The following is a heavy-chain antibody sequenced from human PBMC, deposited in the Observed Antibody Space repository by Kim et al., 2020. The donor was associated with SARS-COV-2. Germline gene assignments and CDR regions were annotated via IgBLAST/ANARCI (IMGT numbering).Heavy chain of an antibody. CDR2: ISAYNGNT. V-gene: IGHV1-18*01. CDR1: GYTFTSYG. Sequence: ASVKVSCKASGYTFTSYGISWVRQAPGQGLEWMGWISAYNGNTNYAQKLQGRVTMTTDTSTSTAYMELRSLRSDDTAVYYCARDPLYDSSEEVDYWGQGTLVTVSS. CDR3: ARDPLYDSSEEVDY. J-gene: IGHJ4*02. D-gene: IGHD3-22*01.